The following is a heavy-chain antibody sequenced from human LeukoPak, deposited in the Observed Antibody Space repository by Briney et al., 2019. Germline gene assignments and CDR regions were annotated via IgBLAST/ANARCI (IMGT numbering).Heavy chain of an antibody. Sequence: PGGSLRLSCAASGFTFSDSMNWFRQAPGKRLEWISYIGIDSGNTNYADSVKGRFTISGDKAKNSLYLQMNSLRVEDTAVYYCARDYKYAFDNWGQGTLVTVSS. V-gene: IGHV3-48*01. CDR3: ARDYKYAFDN. J-gene: IGHJ4*02. CDR1: GFTFSDS. CDR2: IGIDSGNT. D-gene: IGHD5-24*01.